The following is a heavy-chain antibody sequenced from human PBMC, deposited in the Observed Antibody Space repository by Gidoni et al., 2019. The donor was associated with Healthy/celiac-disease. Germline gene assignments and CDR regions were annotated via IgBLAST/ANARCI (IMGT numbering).Heavy chain of an antibody. D-gene: IGHD3-16*01. J-gene: IGHJ3*02. V-gene: IGHV1-8*01. CDR3: YFSAFGGVPDAFDI. CDR1: GYTFTRYD. Sequence: QVQLVQSGAEVKKPGASVKVSCKAAGYTFTRYDINWVRQATGPGLEWLGWMNPNSGKTGYAQKFQGRVTMTRNTSISTAYMELSSLRSEDTAVYYCYFSAFGGVPDAFDIWGQGTMVTVSS. CDR2: MNPNSGKT.